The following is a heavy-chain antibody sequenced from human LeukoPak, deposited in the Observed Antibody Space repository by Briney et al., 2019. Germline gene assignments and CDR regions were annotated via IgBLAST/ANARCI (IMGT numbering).Heavy chain of an antibody. D-gene: IGHD3-10*01. CDR1: GGSISSSSYY. CDR3: ARHYGSGSYYRSFYYYYYMDV. J-gene: IGHJ6*03. CDR2: IYYSGST. Sequence: SETLSLTCTVSGGSISSSSYYWGWIRQPPGKGLEWIGSIYYSGSTYYNPSLKSRVTISVDTSKNQFSLKLSSVTAADTAVYYCARHYGSGSYYRSFYYYYYMDVWGKGTTVTISS. V-gene: IGHV4-39*07.